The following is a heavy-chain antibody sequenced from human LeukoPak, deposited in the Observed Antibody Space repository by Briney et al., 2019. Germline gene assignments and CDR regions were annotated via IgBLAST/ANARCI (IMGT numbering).Heavy chain of an antibody. Sequence: PSETLSLTCAVCGGSFSGYYWSWLRQPPGKGLEWIGEINHSGSTNYNPSLKSRVTISVDTSKNQFSLKLSSVTAEDTAVYYCARGGIMFDSWGQGTMVTVSA. CDR3: ARGGIMFDS. V-gene: IGHV4-34*01. J-gene: IGHJ3*02. D-gene: IGHD6-13*01. CDR2: INHSGST. CDR1: GGSFSGYY.